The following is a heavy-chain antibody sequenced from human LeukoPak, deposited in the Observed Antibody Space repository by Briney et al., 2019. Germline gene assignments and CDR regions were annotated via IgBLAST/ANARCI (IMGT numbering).Heavy chain of an antibody. D-gene: IGHD6-6*01. CDR3: ARGGGYSSSSSFDY. J-gene: IGHJ4*02. V-gene: IGHV4-34*01. CDR1: GGSFSGYY. CDR2: INHSGST. Sequence: KASETLSLTCAVYGGSFSGYYWSWIRQPPGKGLEWIGEINHSGSTNYNPSLKGRVTISVDTSKNQFSLKLSSVTAADTAVYYCARGGGYSSSSSFDYWGQGTLVTVSS.